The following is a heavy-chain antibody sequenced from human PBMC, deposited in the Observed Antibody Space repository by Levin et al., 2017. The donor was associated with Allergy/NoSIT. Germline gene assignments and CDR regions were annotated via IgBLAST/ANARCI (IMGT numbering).Heavy chain of an antibody. V-gene: IGHV3-33*01. Sequence: LTGGSLRLSCAASGFTFSTYAMHWVRQAPGKGLEWVAVIWYDGTNKYYADSVKGRFTISRDNSKNTLYLQMNSPRAEDTAVYYCAREGEVISAMDVWGQGTTVTVSS. CDR3: AREGEVISAMDV. CDR2: IWYDGTNK. D-gene: IGHD2-21*01. CDR1: GFTFSTYA. J-gene: IGHJ6*02.